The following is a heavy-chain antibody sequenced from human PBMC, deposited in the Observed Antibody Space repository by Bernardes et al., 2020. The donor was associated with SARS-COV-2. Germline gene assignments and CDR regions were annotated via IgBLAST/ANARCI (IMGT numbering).Heavy chain of an antibody. CDR1: GGSFSGYY. Sequence: ETLSLTCAVYGGSFSGYYWSWIRQPPGKGLEWIGEINHSGSTNYNPSLKSRVTISVDTSKNQFSLKLSSVTAADTAVYYCARIQLWLDYYYYYGMDVWGQGTTVTVSS. CDR2: INHSGST. CDR3: ARIQLWLDYYYYYGMDV. V-gene: IGHV4-34*01. D-gene: IGHD5-18*01. J-gene: IGHJ6*02.